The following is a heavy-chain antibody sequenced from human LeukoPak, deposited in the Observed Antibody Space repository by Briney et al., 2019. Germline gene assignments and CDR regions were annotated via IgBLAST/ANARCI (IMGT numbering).Heavy chain of an antibody. CDR2: INGDGSST. J-gene: IGHJ4*02. CDR3: TRGPVGSYRFVN. D-gene: IGHD3-16*02. Sequence: GGSLRLSCAASGXTFSSYWMHWVRQAPGKGLVWVSRINGDGSSTSYADSVKGRFTISRDNAKNTLYVQMNSLRAEDTAIYYCTRGPVGSYRFVNWGQGTLATVSS. CDR1: GXTFSSYW. V-gene: IGHV3-74*01.